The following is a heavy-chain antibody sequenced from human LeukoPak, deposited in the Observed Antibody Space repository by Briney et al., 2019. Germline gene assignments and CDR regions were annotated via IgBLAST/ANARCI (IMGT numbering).Heavy chain of an antibody. CDR1: GVSISSYY. CDR2: IYYSGST. J-gene: IGHJ4*02. Sequence: SETLSLTCTVSGVSISSYYWSWIRQPPGKGLEWIGYIYYSGSTNYNPSLKSRVTISVDTSKNQFSLKLSSVTAADTAVYYCARVQAGPRTFDYWGQGTLVTVSS. D-gene: IGHD6-19*01. V-gene: IGHV4-59*01. CDR3: ARVQAGPRTFDY.